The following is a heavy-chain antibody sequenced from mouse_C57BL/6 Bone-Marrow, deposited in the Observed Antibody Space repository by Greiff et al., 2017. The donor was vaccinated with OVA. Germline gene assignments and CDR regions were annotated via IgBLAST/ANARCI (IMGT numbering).Heavy chain of an antibody. V-gene: IGHV1-9*01. CDR3: ASPHYYGSRRYYFDY. CDR2: ILPGSGST. Sequence: VKLVESGAELMKPGASVKLSCKATGYTFTGYWIEWVKQRPGHGLEWIGEILPGSGSTNYNEKFKGKATFTADTSSNTAYMQLSSLTTEDSAIYYCASPHYYGSRRYYFDYWGQGTTLTVSS. CDR1: GYTFTGYW. J-gene: IGHJ2*01. D-gene: IGHD1-1*01.